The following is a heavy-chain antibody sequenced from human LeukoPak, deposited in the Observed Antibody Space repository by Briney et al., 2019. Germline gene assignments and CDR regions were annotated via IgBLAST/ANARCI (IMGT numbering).Heavy chain of an antibody. CDR1: GFTFSRYA. D-gene: IGHD4/OR15-4a*01. CDR2: IGGSDGRT. J-gene: IGHJ4*02. CDR3: ADPPNADY. Sequence: GGSLRLSCAASGFTFSRYATSWVRQAPGKGLEWVSSIGGSDGRTYYAKSVMGRFTISRDNSKNTLSLQMNSLRVEDTAVYFCADPPNADYWGQGTLVTVSS. V-gene: IGHV3-23*01.